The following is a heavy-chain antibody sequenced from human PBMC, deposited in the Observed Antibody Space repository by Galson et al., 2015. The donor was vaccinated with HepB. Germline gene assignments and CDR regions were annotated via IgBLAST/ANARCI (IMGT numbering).Heavy chain of an antibody. CDR2: ISDRGTYT. D-gene: IGHD3-16*01. J-gene: IGHJ6*02. Sequence: SLRLSCAASGFTFNNYAMNWLRQAPGKGLEWLSVISDRGTYTAYADSVKGRFTISRDNAKKVLSLRTNSLRAEDTAVYYCAKGDVWGSAARNYGMDVWGQGTTVTVSS. CDR3: AKGDVWGSAARNYGMDV. V-gene: IGHV3-23*01. CDR1: GFTFNNYA.